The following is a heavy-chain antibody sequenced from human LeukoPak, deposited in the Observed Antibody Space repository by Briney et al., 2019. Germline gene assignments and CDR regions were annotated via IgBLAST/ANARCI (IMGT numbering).Heavy chain of an antibody. V-gene: IGHV3-23*01. CDR3: AKRGGLPPLDYYYYYMDV. Sequence: GGSLRLSCAASGFTFSSFAMSWVRQAPGKGLEWVSAISGSGGSTYYAGSVKGRFTISRDNSKNTLYLQMNSLRAEDTAVYYCAKRGGLPPLDYYYYYMDVWGKGTTVTVSS. D-gene: IGHD2-21*02. CDR2: ISGSGGST. J-gene: IGHJ6*03. CDR1: GFTFSSFA.